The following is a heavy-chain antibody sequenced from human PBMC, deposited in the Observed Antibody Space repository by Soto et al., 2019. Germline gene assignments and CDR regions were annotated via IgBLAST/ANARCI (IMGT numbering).Heavy chain of an antibody. V-gene: IGHV1-69*12. Sequence: QVQLVQSGAEVKKPGSSVKVSCKASGGTFSSYAISWVRQAPGQGLEWMGGIIPIFGTANYAQKFQGRVTTTADESTSTAYMELSSLRSEDTAVYYCASTIFGVAPYYYGMDVWGQGTTFTVSS. CDR1: GGTFSSYA. J-gene: IGHJ6*02. CDR3: ASTIFGVAPYYYGMDV. CDR2: IIPIFGTA. D-gene: IGHD3-3*01.